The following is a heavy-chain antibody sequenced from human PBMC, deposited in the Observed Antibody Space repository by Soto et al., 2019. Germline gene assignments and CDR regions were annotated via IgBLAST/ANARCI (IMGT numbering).Heavy chain of an antibody. CDR2: IYYSGST. V-gene: IGHV4-59*08. CDR1: GGSISSYY. Sequence: QVQLQESGPGLVKPSETLSLTCTVSGGSISSYYWSWIRQPPGKGLEWIGYIYYSGSTNYNPSLKSRVTISVDTSKNQFSLKLSSLTAADTAVYYCARVKTLYNAWYFQHWGQGTLVTVSS. D-gene: IGHD1-1*01. J-gene: IGHJ1*01. CDR3: ARVKTLYNAWYFQH.